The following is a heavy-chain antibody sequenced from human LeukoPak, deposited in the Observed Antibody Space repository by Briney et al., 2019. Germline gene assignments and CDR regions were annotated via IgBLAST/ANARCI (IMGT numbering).Heavy chain of an antibody. V-gene: IGHV3-7*01. CDR1: AFTFSNYW. CDR2: IKEDGSEI. CDR3: ARDRGYSTLDY. Sequence: PGGSLRLSCAASAFTFSNYWMSWVRQAPVKGLEWVANIKEDGSEINYVDSVKGRFTISRDNAKNSLYLQMNSLRVDDTAVYYCARDRGYSTLDYWGQGTLVTVSS. J-gene: IGHJ4*02. D-gene: IGHD4-23*01.